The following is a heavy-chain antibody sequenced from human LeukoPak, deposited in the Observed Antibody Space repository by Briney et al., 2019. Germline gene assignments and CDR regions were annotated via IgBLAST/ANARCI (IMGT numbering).Heavy chain of an antibody. V-gene: IGHV3-21*01. CDR2: ISSSSSYI. CDR1: GFTFSSYS. Sequence: GGSLRLSCAASGFTFSSYSMNWVRQAPGKGLEWVSSISSSSSYIYYADSVKGRFTISRDNAKNSLYLQMNSLRAEDTAVYYCAGEFGWTNGVCYYDPWGQGTLVTVSS. J-gene: IGHJ5*02. D-gene: IGHD2-8*01. CDR3: AGEFGWTNGVCYYDP.